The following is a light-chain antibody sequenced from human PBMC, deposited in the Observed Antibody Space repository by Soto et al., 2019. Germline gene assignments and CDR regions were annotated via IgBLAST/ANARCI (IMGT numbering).Light chain of an antibody. J-gene: IGKJ1*01. V-gene: IGKV3-11*01. CDR2: DTS. CDR1: QSVSSY. Sequence: EIVLTQSPATLSLSPGARATLSCRASQSVSSYLAWYQQKPGQAPRLLMYDTSNRAPGIPARFSGSGSGTDFTLTISSLEPEDFAVYFCQQRSKFLWTFGQGTKVDI. CDR3: QQRSKFLWT.